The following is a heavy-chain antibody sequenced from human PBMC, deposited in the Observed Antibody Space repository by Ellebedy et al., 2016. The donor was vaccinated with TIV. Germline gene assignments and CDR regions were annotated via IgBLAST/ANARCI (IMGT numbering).Heavy chain of an antibody. D-gene: IGHD3-22*01. CDR2: IKQDGSEK. V-gene: IGHV3-7*03. Sequence: GESLKISXAASGFTFSSYWMSWVRQAPGKGLEWVANIKQDGSEKYYVDSVRGRFTISRDNAKNSMYLQMNSLRAEDTAVYYCAKGMLRDSSGYYYRWYFDLWGRGTLVTVSS. J-gene: IGHJ2*01. CDR1: GFTFSSYW. CDR3: AKGMLRDSSGYYYRWYFDL.